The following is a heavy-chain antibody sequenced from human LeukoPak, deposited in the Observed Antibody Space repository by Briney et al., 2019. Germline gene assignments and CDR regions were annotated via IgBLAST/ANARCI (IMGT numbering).Heavy chain of an antibody. CDR3: ARARLLWFGELLWYYGMDV. J-gene: IGHJ6*04. Sequence: GGSLRLSCAASGFTFSSYEMNWVRQAPGKGLEWVSYIRSSGSTIYYADSVKGRFTISRDNAKNSLYLQMNSLRAEDTAVYYCARARLLWFGELLWYYGMDVWGKGTTVTVSS. V-gene: IGHV3-48*03. CDR1: GFTFSSYE. D-gene: IGHD3-10*01. CDR2: IRSSGSTI.